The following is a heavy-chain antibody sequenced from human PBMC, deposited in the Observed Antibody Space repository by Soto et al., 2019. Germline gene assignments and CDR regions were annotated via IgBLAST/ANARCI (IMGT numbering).Heavy chain of an antibody. V-gene: IGHV4-30-4*01. CDR3: ASHGEPGSYYYYGMDV. CDR1: GGSIISGGCC. J-gene: IGHJ6*02. CDR2: SYYSGST. Sequence: SETLSLTCTVSGGSIISGGCCWSWIRQPPGKGREWMGYSYYSGSTCYNPSLKSRVTISVATSKNQFSLKLSSVTAADTAVYYCASHGEPGSYYYYGMDVWGQGTTVTVSS. D-gene: IGHD3-10*01.